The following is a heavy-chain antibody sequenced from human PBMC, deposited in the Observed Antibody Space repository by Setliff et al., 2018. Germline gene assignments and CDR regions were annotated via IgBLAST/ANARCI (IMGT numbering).Heavy chain of an antibody. CDR3: ARDRSAYNYGLDV. Sequence: SETLSLTCTVYGASFSDYYWGWIRQPPGKGLEWVGYVYYTGTTNYSPSLKGRVIISVDASKNRLSLQLNSVTPADTAVYYCARDRSAYNYGLDVWGQGTTVTVS. J-gene: IGHJ6*02. CDR1: GASFSDYY. V-gene: IGHV4-59*01. CDR2: VYYTGTT.